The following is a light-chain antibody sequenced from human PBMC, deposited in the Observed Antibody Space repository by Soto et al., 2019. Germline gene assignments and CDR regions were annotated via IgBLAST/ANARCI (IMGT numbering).Light chain of an antibody. V-gene: IGLV2-14*01. CDR2: EVN. CDR3: SSYRSSNTVV. Sequence: QSVLTQPASVSGSPGQPITISCTGTSSDVGAYNYVSWYQLHPGKAPKLMIYEVNNRPSGVSHRFSGSKSGNTASLTISGLQPEDEADYYCSSYRSSNTVVFGGGTKVTVL. CDR1: SSDVGAYNY. J-gene: IGLJ2*01.